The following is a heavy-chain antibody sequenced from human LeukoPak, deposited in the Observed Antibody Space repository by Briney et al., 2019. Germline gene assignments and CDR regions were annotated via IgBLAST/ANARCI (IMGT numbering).Heavy chain of an antibody. V-gene: IGHV3-7*01. CDR2: IKPDGSAT. J-gene: IGHJ5*02. CDR3: ARGGGSSS. Sequence: GGSLRLTCAASGFSFSNFWMSWVRQAPGKGLEWVANIKPDGSATNYVDSVKGRFAISRDNAKNSLDLQMNSLRAEDTAVYYCARGGGSSSWGQGTLVTVSS. D-gene: IGHD6-6*01. CDR1: GFSFSNFW.